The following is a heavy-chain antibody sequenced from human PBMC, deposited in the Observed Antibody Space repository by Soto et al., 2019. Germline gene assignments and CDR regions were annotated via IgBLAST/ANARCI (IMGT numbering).Heavy chain of an antibody. Sequence: ASVKVSCKASGYTFTGYGISWVRQAPGQGLEWMGWISAYNGNTNYAQKLQGRVTMTTDTSTSTAYMELRSLRSDDTAVYYCARVWRERITIFGVVIKEYFDYWGQGTLVTVSS. V-gene: IGHV1-18*01. CDR2: ISAYNGNT. CDR3: ARVWRERITIFGVVIKEYFDY. CDR1: GYTFTGYG. D-gene: IGHD3-3*01. J-gene: IGHJ4*02.